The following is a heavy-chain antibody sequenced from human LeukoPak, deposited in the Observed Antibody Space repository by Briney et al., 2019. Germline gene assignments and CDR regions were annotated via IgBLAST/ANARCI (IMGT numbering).Heavy chain of an antibody. CDR2: IYPGDSDP. CDR1: GYSVTNYW. J-gene: IGHJ4*02. CDR3: VRHGLGSSWFGFDY. V-gene: IGHV5-51*01. D-gene: IGHD6-13*01. Sequence: GESLKISCKGSGYSVTNYWIGWVRQMPGKGLEWMGIIYPGDSDPRYSPSFQGQVTISADKSISTAYLQWTSLKASDSAMYYCVRHGLGSSWFGFDYWGQGTLVTVSS.